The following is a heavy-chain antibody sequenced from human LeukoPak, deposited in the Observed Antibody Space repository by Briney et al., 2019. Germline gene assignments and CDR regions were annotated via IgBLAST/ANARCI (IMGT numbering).Heavy chain of an antibody. V-gene: IGHV4-34*01. D-gene: IGHD6-13*01. Sequence: SETLSLTCAVYGGSFSGYYWSWIRQPPGKGLEWIGEINHSGSTNYNPSLKSRVTISVDTSKNQFSLKLSSVTAADTAVYYCARYYIARSLYAYYYYGMDVWGQGTTVTVFS. J-gene: IGHJ6*02. CDR3: ARYYIARSLYAYYYYGMDV. CDR1: GGSFSGYY. CDR2: INHSGST.